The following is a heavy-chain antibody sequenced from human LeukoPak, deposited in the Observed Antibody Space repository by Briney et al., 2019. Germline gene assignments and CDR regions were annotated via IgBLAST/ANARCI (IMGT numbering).Heavy chain of an antibody. D-gene: IGHD6-19*01. CDR2: ISSSNTTI. CDR1: GFIFSGYS. CDR3: ARDVAVAGLDY. V-gene: IGHV3-48*01. J-gene: IGHJ4*02. Sequence: GGSLRLSCAVSGFIFSGYSMNWVRQAPGKGLEWVSYISSSNTTIHYVDSVKGRFTISRDNAKNSLFLQINSLRAEDTAVYYCARDVAVAGLDYWGQGTLVTVSS.